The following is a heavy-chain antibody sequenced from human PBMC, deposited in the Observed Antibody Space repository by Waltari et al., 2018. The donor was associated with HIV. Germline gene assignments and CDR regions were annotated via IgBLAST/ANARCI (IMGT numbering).Heavy chain of an antibody. CDR1: GFTFSSYG. CDR3: AKGIGSSGWYVHY. J-gene: IGHJ4*02. CDR2: IRYDGSNK. V-gene: IGHV3-30*02. D-gene: IGHD6-19*01. Sequence: QLHLVESGGGVVQPGGSLRLSCAASGFTFSSYGMHWVRQAPGKGLEWVAFIRYDGSNKYYADSVEGRFTISRDNSKNTLYLQMNSLRPEDTAVYYCAKGIGSSGWYVHYWGQGTLVTVSS.